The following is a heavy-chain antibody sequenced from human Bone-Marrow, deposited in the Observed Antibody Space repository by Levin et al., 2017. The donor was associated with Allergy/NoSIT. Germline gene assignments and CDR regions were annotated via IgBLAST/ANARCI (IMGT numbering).Heavy chain of an antibody. CDR2: VYYSGST. CDR3: AREERSFCYGSGYDS. D-gene: IGHD3-10*01. V-gene: IGHV4-59*01. Sequence: GSLRLSCTVSGGSISPYYWNWIRQRPGKGLEWIGYVYYSGSTNYNPSLQSRVSISVDTSKNQFSLRLSSVTAADTAVYYCAREERSFCYGSGYDSWGQGTLVTVSS. J-gene: IGHJ4*02. CDR1: GGSISPYY.